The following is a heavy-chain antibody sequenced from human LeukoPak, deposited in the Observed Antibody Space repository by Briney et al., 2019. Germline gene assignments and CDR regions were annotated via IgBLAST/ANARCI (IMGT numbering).Heavy chain of an antibody. Sequence: PSETLSLTCAVYGGSFSGYCWSWIRQPPGKGLEWIGEINHSGSTNYNPSLKSRVTISVDTSKNQFSLKLSSVTAADTAVYYCARLHGSGSYWEDLDYWGQGTLVTVSS. CDR2: INHSGST. CDR1: GGSFSGYC. J-gene: IGHJ4*02. CDR3: ARLHGSGSYWEDLDY. V-gene: IGHV4-34*01. D-gene: IGHD3-10*01.